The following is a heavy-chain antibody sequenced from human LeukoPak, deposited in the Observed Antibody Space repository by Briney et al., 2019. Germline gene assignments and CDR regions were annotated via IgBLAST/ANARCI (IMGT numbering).Heavy chain of an antibody. D-gene: IGHD3-22*01. V-gene: IGHV3-23*01. J-gene: IGHJ4*02. CDR1: GFTFSSYA. Sequence: PVGSLRLSCAASGFTFSSYAMSWVRQAPGKGLEWVSAISGSGGSTYYADSVKGRFTISRDNSKNTLYLQMNSLRAEDTAVYYCLGYDSSGYYSTFDYWGQGTLVTVSS. CDR2: ISGSGGST. CDR3: LGYDSSGYYSTFDY.